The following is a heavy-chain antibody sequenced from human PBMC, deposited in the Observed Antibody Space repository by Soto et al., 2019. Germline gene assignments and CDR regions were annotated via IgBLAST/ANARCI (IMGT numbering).Heavy chain of an antibody. V-gene: IGHV1-18*04. D-gene: IGHD2-8*01. CDR2: ISPYNGHT. Sequence: ASVKVSCKASGYIFTGYGISWVRQAPGQGLEWMGWISPYNGHTEFAQRLQGRLTLTTDTSTTTAFMELSNLRSDDTAVYYCARGDSTDCSNGVCSFFYNHDMDVWGQGTTVTVSS. CDR1: GYIFTGYG. CDR3: ARGDSTDCSNGVCSFFYNHDMDV. J-gene: IGHJ6*02.